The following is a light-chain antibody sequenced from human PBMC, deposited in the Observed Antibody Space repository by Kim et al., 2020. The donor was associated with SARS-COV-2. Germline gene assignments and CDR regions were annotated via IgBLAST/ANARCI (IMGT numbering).Light chain of an antibody. J-gene: IGKJ2*03. CDR3: QQYNNWPPYS. CDR2: GAS. Sequence: VSPGERATLSCRASQSVSSNLAWYQQKPGQAPRLLIYGASTRATGIPARFSGRGSGTEFTLTISSLQSEDFGVYYCQQYNNWPPYSFGQGTKPEIK. V-gene: IGKV3-15*01. CDR1: QSVSSN.